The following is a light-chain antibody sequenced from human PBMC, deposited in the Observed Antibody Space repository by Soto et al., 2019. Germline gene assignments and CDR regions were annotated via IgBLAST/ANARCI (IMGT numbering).Light chain of an antibody. V-gene: IGKV3-15*01. Sequence: EIVMTQSPATLSVSPGERATLSCRASQSVSGNLAWYQQKPGQAPRLLIYGASTRATGIPDRFSGSGSGTEFTLTISSLQSEDLAVYYCQQYINWPPDTFGQGTKLEIK. CDR1: QSVSGN. CDR3: QQYINWPPDT. J-gene: IGKJ2*01. CDR2: GAS.